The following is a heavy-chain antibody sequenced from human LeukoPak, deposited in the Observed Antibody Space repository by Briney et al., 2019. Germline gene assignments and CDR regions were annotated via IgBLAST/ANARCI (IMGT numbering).Heavy chain of an antibody. CDR2: INSNSGAT. D-gene: IGHD4/OR15-4a*01. CDR1: GYTFTGYY. J-gene: IGHJ4*02. Sequence: ASVKVSCKASGYTFTGYYMHWVRQAPGQGLERMGWINSNSGATDYAQKFQGRVTMTRDTSISTAYMELSSLRSDDTAVYFCASGANVAYWGQGTLVTVSS. CDR3: ASGANVAY. V-gene: IGHV1-2*02.